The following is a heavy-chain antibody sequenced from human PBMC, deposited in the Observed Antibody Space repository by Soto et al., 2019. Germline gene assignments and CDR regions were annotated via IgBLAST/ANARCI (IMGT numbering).Heavy chain of an antibody. Sequence: QVQLVESGGGLVRPGGSLRLSCEASGFTFRDYSMTWFRQAPGKGLEWLSYIDSSTKYTNYADSVKGRFTISRDNAKNSLYLQMNSLRADDTAVYYCAREYYYTMAVWGQGTMVTVSS. CDR3: AREYYYTMAV. CDR2: IDSSTKYT. J-gene: IGHJ6*02. V-gene: IGHV3-11*05. CDR1: GFTFRDYS.